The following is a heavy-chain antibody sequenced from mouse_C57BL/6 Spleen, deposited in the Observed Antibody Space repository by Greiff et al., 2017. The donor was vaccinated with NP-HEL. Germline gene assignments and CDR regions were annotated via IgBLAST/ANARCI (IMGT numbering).Heavy chain of an antibody. CDR1: GYTFTSYW. D-gene: IGHD1-1*01. J-gene: IGHJ4*01. Sequence: QVQLQPPGAELVMPGASVKLSCKASGYTFTSYWMHWVKPRPGQGLEWIGELDPSDSYPTYIPKFKGKSTFTVAKSSSPAYMELSSLTCEDSAVYYCARSVTTVVANYAMDYWGQGTSVTVSS. V-gene: IGHV1-69*01. CDR3: ARSVTTVVANYAMDY. CDR2: LDPSDSYP.